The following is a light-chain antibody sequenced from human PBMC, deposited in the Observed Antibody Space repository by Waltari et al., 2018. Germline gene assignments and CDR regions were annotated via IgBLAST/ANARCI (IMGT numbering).Light chain of an antibody. CDR3: QTWDNYSAM. Sequence: SYELTQPPTLSVSPGQTASTTCPGETSGNMYTAWYQKKAGQSPLLIIYEDAKRPSGIPDRFIGSNFGTTSTLTIRETQPMDEADYFCQTWDNYSAMFGGGTKLTVL. V-gene: IGLV3-1*01. CDR1: TSGNMY. J-gene: IGLJ3*02. CDR2: EDA.